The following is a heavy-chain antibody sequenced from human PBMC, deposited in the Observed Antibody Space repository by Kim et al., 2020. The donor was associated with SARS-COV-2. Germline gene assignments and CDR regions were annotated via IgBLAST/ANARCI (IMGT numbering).Heavy chain of an antibody. CDR2: INHSGST. V-gene: IGHV4-34*01. CDR3: AVFGYSSDY. Sequence: SETLSLTCAVYGGSFSGYYWSWIRQPPGKGLEWIGEINHSGSTNYNPSLKSRVTISVDTSKNQFSLKLSSVTAADTAVYYCAVFGYSSDYWGQGTLVTVSS. CDR1: GGSFSGYY. J-gene: IGHJ4*02. D-gene: IGHD6-13*01.